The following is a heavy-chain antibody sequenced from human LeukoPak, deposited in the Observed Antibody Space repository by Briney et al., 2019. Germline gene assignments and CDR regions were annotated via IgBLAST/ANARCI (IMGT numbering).Heavy chain of an antibody. D-gene: IGHD6-6*01. CDR2: IKSDGTTT. CDR3: AREDSSSSGSGMDV. J-gene: IGHJ6*02. CDR1: GFTSSDYW. V-gene: IGHV3-74*01. Sequence: PGGSLRLSCAASGFTSSDYWMHWVRQVPGKGLVWVSRIKSDGTTTNYAGSVKGRFTVSRDNAKKTLYLQMNSLRAEDTAFYYCAREDSSSSGSGMDVWGQGTTVTVSS.